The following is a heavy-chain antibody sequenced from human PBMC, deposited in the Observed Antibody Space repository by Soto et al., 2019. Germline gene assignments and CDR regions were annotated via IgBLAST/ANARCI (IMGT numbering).Heavy chain of an antibody. CDR3: ARDGSGYGDYPFDY. J-gene: IGHJ4*02. CDR1: GFTFSSYG. Sequence: QVQLVESGGGGVQPGRSLRLSCAASGFTFSSYGMHWVRQAPGKGLEWVAVIWYDGSNKYYADSVKGRFTISRDNSKNTLYLQMNSLRAEDTAVYYCARDGSGYGDYPFDYWGQGTLVTVSS. V-gene: IGHV3-33*01. CDR2: IWYDGSNK. D-gene: IGHD4-17*01.